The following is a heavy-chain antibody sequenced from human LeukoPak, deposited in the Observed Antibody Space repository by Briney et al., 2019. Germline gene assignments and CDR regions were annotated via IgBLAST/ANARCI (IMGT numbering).Heavy chain of an antibody. Sequence: GGSLRLSCAASGFTFSSYAMSWVRQAPGKGLEWVSGISGGGGGTTYYGDSVRGHFIISRDNSKNTLYLQMNSLRAEDTAVYYCARDLDYWGQGTLVTVSS. CDR1: GFTFSSYA. V-gene: IGHV3-23*01. J-gene: IGHJ4*02. CDR2: ISGGGGGTT. CDR3: ARDLDY.